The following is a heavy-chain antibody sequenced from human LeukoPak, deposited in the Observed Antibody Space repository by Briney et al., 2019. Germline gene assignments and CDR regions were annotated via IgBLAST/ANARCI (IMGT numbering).Heavy chain of an antibody. V-gene: IGHV3-9*03. D-gene: IGHD4-17*01. J-gene: IGHJ3*02. Sequence: GGSLRLSCAASGFTFDDYAMHWVRQAPGKGLEWVSGISWNSGSIGYADSVKGRFTISRDNAKNSLYLQMNSLRAEDMALYYCAKSTTVTILDAFDIWGQGTMVTVSS. CDR1: GFTFDDYA. CDR3: AKSTTVTILDAFDI. CDR2: ISWNSGSI.